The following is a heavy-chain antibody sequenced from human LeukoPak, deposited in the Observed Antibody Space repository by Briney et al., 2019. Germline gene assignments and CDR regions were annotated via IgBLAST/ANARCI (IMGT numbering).Heavy chain of an antibody. J-gene: IGHJ4*02. D-gene: IGHD4/OR15-4a*01. CDR1: GLSFSSYS. CDR2: IYVGSGLT. V-gene: IGHV3-48*01. Sequence: PGGSLRLSCAASGLSFSSYSMNWVRQAPGKGLEWIAYIYVGSGLTFYADSVKGRFTISRDNAKNSPYLHMNSLTAEDTAVYYCARGHPDYASAYYFDYWGQGTPVTVSS. CDR3: ARGHPDYASAYYFDY.